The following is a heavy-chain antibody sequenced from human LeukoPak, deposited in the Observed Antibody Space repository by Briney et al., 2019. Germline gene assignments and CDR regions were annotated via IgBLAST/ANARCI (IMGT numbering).Heavy chain of an antibody. CDR2: FDPEDGET. Sequence: ASVKVSCKVSGYTLTELSMHWVRQAPGKGLEWMGGFDPEDGETIYAQKFQGRVTMTEDTSTDTAYMELSSLRSEGTAVYYCATGVYDYVWGSYRSFDYWGQGTLVTVSS. V-gene: IGHV1-24*01. D-gene: IGHD3-16*02. CDR3: ATGVYDYVWGSYRSFDY. CDR1: GYTLTELS. J-gene: IGHJ4*02.